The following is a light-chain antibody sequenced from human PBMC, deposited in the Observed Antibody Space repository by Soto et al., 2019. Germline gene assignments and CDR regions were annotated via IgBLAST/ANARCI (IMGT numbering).Light chain of an antibody. Sequence: ENVLTQSPATLSLSPGERATLSCRASQSVTSNFLAWYQQKPGQAPRLLIYGASTRAAGVADRCSGSGSGTDFTLTITRLEHEDFAVYYCQQYGRSPLLYTFGQGTKLGVK. V-gene: IGKV3-20*01. CDR2: GAS. J-gene: IGKJ2*01. CDR3: QQYGRSPLLYT. CDR1: QSVTSNF.